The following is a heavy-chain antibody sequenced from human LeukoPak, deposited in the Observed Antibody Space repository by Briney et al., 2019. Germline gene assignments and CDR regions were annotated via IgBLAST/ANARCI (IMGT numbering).Heavy chain of an antibody. CDR3: ATVSSTSYANGMDV. D-gene: IGHD2-2*01. V-gene: IGHV1-24*01. CDR2: FDPEDGET. J-gene: IGHJ6*02. CDR1: GYTLTELS. Sequence: GASAKVSCKVSGYTLTELSMHWVRQAPGKGLGWMGGFDPEDGETICAQKFQGRVTMTEDTSTDTAYMELSSLRSEDTAVYYCATVSSTSYANGMDVWGQGTTVTVSS.